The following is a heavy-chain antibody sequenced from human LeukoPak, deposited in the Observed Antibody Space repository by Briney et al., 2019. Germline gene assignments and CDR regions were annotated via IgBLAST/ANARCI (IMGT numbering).Heavy chain of an antibody. V-gene: IGHV3-23*01. CDR3: AKALEVVPAAYDY. J-gene: IGHJ4*02. CDR1: GFTFSSHA. CDR2: ISGSGNYT. Sequence: GGSLRLSCAGSGFTFSSHAMTWVRQAPGKGLEWVSTISGSGNYTYHADSVKGRFTISRDNSKNTLFLQMNILRAEDTAVYYCAKALEVVPAAYDYWGQGTLVTVSS. D-gene: IGHD2-2*01.